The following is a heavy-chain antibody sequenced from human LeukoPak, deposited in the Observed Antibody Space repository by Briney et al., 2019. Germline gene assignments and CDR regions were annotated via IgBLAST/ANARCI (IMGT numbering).Heavy chain of an antibody. D-gene: IGHD2-2*02. V-gene: IGHV4-39*07. J-gene: IGHJ4*02. CDR1: GGSISSSSYY. CDR2: IYYSGST. Sequence: SETLSLTCTVSGGSISSSSYYWGWIRQPPGKGLEWIGSIYYSGSTYYNPSLKSRVTISVDTSKNQFSLKLSSVTAADTAVYYCARAQYCSSTSCYSYFDYWGQGTLVTVSS. CDR3: ARAQYCSSTSCYSYFDY.